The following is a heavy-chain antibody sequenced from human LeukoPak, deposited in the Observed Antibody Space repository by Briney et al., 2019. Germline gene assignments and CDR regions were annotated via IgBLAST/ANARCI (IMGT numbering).Heavy chain of an antibody. Sequence: ASVKVSCKASGYTFTSYGISWVRQAPGQGLEWMGWISAYNGNTNYAQKLQGRVTMTTDTSTSTAYTELRSLRSDDTAVYYCAREVWFGELSERTLDYWGQGTLVTV. CDR1: GYTFTSYG. J-gene: IGHJ4*02. CDR2: ISAYNGNT. CDR3: AREVWFGELSERTLDY. V-gene: IGHV1-18*01. D-gene: IGHD3-10*01.